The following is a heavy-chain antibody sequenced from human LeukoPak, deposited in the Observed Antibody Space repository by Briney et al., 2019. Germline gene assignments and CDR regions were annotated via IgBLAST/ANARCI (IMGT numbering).Heavy chain of an antibody. J-gene: IGHJ5*02. V-gene: IGHV3-7*05. CDR1: GFSFSSYW. D-gene: IGHD2-21*02. Sequence: GGSLRLSCTTSGFSFSSYWMSWVRQAPGKGLEWVANIKQDGSEKYYVDSVKGRFTISRDDAKNSLYLQMNSLRAEDTAVYYCAREGFRSPLTANWFDPWGQGTLVTVSS. CDR3: AREGFRSPLTANWFDP. CDR2: IKQDGSEK.